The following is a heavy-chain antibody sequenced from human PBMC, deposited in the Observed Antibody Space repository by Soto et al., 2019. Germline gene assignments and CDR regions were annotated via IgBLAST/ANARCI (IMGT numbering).Heavy chain of an antibody. Sequence: VRLSCVGSGFTFSSYWMGWVRQTPGKGLEWVATIKADGTEKYYVDSVKGRFTFSRDNAKTSVYLEMNSLRAEDTAVYYCVTAVRGYNANGDLWGQGTTVTVSS. CDR2: IKADGTEK. J-gene: IGHJ6*02. D-gene: IGHD5-12*01. CDR3: VTAVRGYNANGDL. V-gene: IGHV3-7*01. CDR1: GFTFSSYW.